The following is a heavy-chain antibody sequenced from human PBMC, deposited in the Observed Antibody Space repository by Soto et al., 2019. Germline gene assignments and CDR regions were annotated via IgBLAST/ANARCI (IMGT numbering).Heavy chain of an antibody. CDR1: GGSFSGYY. J-gene: IGHJ5*02. V-gene: IGHV4-34*01. D-gene: IGHD2-2*01. Sequence: SETLSLTCAVYGGSFSGYYWSWIRQPPGKGLEWIGEINHSGSTNYNPSLKSRVTISVDTSKNQFSLKLSSVTAADTAVYYCARVPDRWGQGTLVTSPQ. CDR2: INHSGST. CDR3: ARVPDR.